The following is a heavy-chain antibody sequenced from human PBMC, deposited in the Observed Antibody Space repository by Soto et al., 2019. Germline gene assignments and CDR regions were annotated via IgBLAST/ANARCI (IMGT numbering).Heavy chain of an antibody. CDR2: IIPILGIA. V-gene: IGHV1-69*04. CDR1: GYTFTGNS. J-gene: IGHJ3*02. CDR3: ARDLDPEDAFDI. D-gene: IGHD3-9*01. Sequence: SVKVSCKASGYTFTGNSLHWVRQAPGQGLEWMGRIIPILGIANYAQKFQGRVTITADKSTSTAYMELSSLRSEDTAVYYCARDLDPEDAFDIWGQGTMVTVSS.